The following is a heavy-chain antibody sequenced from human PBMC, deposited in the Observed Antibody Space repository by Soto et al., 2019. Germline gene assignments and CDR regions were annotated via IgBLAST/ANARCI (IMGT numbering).Heavy chain of an antibody. CDR3: ARQGGLTGWNWCDP. D-gene: IGHD3-9*01. CDR1: GYTFTSYG. Sequence: QVQLVQSGAEVKKPGASVKVSCKASGYTFTSYGISWVRQAPGQGLEWMGWISAYNGNTNYAQKLQGRVTMTTDTSTSTGYLELRSLRPDDTAVYYWARQGGLTGWNWCDPWGQGTLVTVSS. J-gene: IGHJ5*02. V-gene: IGHV1-18*01. CDR2: ISAYNGNT.